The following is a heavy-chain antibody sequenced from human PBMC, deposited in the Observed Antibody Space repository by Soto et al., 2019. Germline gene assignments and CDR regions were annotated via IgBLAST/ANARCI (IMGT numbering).Heavy chain of an antibody. CDR3: ARFDYGDFRDWFDP. V-gene: IGHV4-31*03. CDR2: IYFTGTT. Sequence: SETLSLTCTVSGGSISSGGYSWSWIRQYPGKGLEWIGYIYFTGTTYYSPSLKSRVTISVDTSKNQFSLKLSSVTAADTAVYYCARFDYGDFRDWFDPWGQGTLVTVSS. CDR1: GGSISSGGYS. D-gene: IGHD4-17*01. J-gene: IGHJ5*02.